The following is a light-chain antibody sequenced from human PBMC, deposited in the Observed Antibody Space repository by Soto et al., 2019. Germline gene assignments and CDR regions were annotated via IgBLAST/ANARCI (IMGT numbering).Light chain of an antibody. J-gene: IGKJ4*01. Sequence: DIQMTQSPSTLSASVGDRVMITCRASQSLSGWLAWYQQEQGKAPRLLIQKTSSLESGVASRFSGSGSGTEFTLTIDSLQPDDFATYSCQKYYTSPLSFGGGTKVEIK. CDR3: QKYYTSPLS. V-gene: IGKV1-5*03. CDR2: KTS. CDR1: QSLSGW.